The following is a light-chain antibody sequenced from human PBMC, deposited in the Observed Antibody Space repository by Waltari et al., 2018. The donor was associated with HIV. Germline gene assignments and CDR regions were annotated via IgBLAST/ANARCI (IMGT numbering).Light chain of an antibody. Sequence: GDRVTIYCRASQNIRNYVNWFQQRPGKAPTLLIHGASSLQSGVHSRFSGSGSGTDFTLIISGLQPEDIATYYCQQSLSVPYVSFGGGTKVEIK. V-gene: IGKV1-39*01. CDR1: QNIRNY. J-gene: IGKJ4*01. CDR3: QQSLSVPYVS. CDR2: GAS.